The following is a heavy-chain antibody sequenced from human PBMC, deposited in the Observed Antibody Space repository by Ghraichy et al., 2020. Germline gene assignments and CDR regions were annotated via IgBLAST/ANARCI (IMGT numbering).Heavy chain of an antibody. CDR3: ARGVGSTDYTTQWFDP. CDR2: IKSDSSAI. D-gene: IGHD4-11*01. J-gene: IGHJ5*02. Sequence: GGSLRLSCEASGFTFSGFSMNWVRQAPGKGLEWVSYIKSDSSAIHYAASVKGRFTISRDNVRNSLYLQMNSLRDEDTAVYYCARGVGSTDYTTQWFDPWGQGTLVTVSS. V-gene: IGHV3-48*02. CDR1: GFTFSGFS.